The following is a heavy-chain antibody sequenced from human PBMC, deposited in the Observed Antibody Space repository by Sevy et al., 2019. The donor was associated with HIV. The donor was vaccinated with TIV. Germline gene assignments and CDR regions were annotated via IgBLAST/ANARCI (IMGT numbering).Heavy chain of an antibody. J-gene: IGHJ6*02. CDR2: ISSSSSYI. Sequence: GGSLRLSCAASGFTFSSYSMNWVRQAPGKGLEWVSSISSSSSYIYYADSVKGRFTISRDNAKNSLYLQMNSLRAEDTAVCYCARELDIVVVPAAMRTYYYYGMDVWGQGTTVTVSS. CDR3: ARELDIVVVPAAMRTYYYYGMDV. CDR1: GFTFSSYS. V-gene: IGHV3-21*01. D-gene: IGHD2-2*03.